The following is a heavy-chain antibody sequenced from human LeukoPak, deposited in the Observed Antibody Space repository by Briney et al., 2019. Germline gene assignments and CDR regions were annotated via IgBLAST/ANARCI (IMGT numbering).Heavy chain of an antibody. Sequence: PGGSLRLSCAASGLTLSNYWMSWVRQAPGKGLEWVANIKQDGSEEYYVDSVKGRFTISRDNAKNSLFLQMNSLRAEDTAVYYCAKQLGRSYYFDYWGQGTLVTVSS. J-gene: IGHJ4*02. D-gene: IGHD7-27*01. CDR3: AKQLGRSYYFDY. V-gene: IGHV3-7*01. CDR2: IKQDGSEE. CDR1: GLTLSNYW.